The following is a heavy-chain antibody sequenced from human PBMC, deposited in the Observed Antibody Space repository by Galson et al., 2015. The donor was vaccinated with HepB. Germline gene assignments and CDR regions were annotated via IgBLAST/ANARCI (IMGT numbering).Heavy chain of an antibody. CDR2: ININTGNP. D-gene: IGHD5-24*01. V-gene: IGHV7-4-1*02. CDR1: GYTFTNYA. CDR3: ARRNGNYWFDP. Sequence: SVKVSCKASGYTFTNYAMNWVRQAPGQGLEWVGWININTGNPTYAQGFTGRFVFSLDTSVSTAYLQISSLKAEDTAVYYCARRNGNYWFDPWGQGTLVTVSS. J-gene: IGHJ5*02.